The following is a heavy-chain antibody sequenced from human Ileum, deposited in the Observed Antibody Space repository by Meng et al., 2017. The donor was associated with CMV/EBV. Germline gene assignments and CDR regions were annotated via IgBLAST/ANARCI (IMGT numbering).Heavy chain of an antibody. V-gene: IGHV3-7*01. Sequence: GGSLRLSCAASGFTFSSYWMSWVRQAPGKGLEWVANIKQDGSEKYYVDSVKGRFTISRDNAKNSLYLQMNSLRAEDTAVYYCARGRFPSSPLLDSWGQGTLVTVSS. J-gene: IGHJ4*02. CDR3: ARGRFPSSPLLDS. D-gene: IGHD6-13*01. CDR2: IKQDGSEK. CDR1: GFTFSSYW.